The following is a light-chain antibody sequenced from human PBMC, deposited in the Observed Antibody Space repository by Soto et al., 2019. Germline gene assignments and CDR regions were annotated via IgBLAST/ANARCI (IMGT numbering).Light chain of an antibody. CDR1: QSGSSSY. Sequence: EIVLTQSPGTLSLSPGERATLSCRASQSGSSSYLAWYQQKPGQAPRLLIYGASSRATGIPDRFSGSGSGTDFTLTSSRLEPEDFAVYYCQQYGSSPFTFGQGTKLEIK. CDR2: GAS. J-gene: IGKJ2*01. CDR3: QQYGSSPFT. V-gene: IGKV3-20*01.